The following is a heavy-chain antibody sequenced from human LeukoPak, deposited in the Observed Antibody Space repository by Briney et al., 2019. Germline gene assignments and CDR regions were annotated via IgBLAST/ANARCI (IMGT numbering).Heavy chain of an antibody. CDR3: ARELDGTSFAFDI. J-gene: IGHJ3*02. Sequence: PSETLSLTCAVSGVSISSGGYSWRWIRQPPGKGLEWIGYIYHSGSTYYNPSLKSRVTISVDRSKNQFSLKLSSVTAADTAVYYCARELDGTSFAFDIWGQGTMVTVSS. CDR1: GVSISSGGYS. D-gene: IGHD1-14*01. CDR2: IYHSGST. V-gene: IGHV4-30-2*01.